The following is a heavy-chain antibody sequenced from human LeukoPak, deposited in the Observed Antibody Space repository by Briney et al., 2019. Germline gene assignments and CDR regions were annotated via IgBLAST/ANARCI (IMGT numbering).Heavy chain of an antibody. D-gene: IGHD3-22*01. Sequence: SETLSLTCTVSGGSISSGDYYWNWIRQHPGKGLEWIGYIYYSGSTYYNPSLKSRVTISVDTSKNQFSLKLSSVTAADTAVYYCARDLLYYDTSAYYPPGAFDIWGQGTMVTVSS. V-gene: IGHV4-31*03. CDR3: ARDLLYYDTSAYYPPGAFDI. J-gene: IGHJ3*02. CDR1: GGSISSGDYY. CDR2: IYYSGST.